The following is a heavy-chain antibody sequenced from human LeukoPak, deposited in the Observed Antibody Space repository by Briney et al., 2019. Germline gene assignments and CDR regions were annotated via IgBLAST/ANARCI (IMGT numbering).Heavy chain of an antibody. CDR3: AREGVGGSYYKDVDY. D-gene: IGHD1-26*01. CDR1: GFTFSSYS. V-gene: IGHV3-21*01. CDR2: ISSSSSYI. J-gene: IGHJ4*02. Sequence: KPGGSLRLSCAASGFTFSSYSMNWVRQAPGKGLEWVSSISSSSSYIYYADSVKGRFTISRDNAKNSLYLQMNSLRAEDTAVYYCAREGVGGSYYKDVDYWGQGTLVPVSS.